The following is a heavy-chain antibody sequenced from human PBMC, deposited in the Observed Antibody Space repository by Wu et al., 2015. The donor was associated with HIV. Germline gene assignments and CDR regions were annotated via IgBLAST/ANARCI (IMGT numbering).Heavy chain of an antibody. CDR2: IIPISDTA. CDR1: GNTSRNHA. Sequence: QVQLVQSGAEVKKPGSSVKVSCRASGNTSRNHAVTWVRQAPGQGLEWMGRIIPISDTANYAQRFQGRVTITADKPTNTAYMELSSLRSDDTAVYFCARGSIIDMSTASYYYYVMDVWGQGTTVTVSS. D-gene: IGHD5-24*01. V-gene: IGHV1-69*13. CDR3: ARGSIIDMSTASYYYYVMDV. J-gene: IGHJ6*02.